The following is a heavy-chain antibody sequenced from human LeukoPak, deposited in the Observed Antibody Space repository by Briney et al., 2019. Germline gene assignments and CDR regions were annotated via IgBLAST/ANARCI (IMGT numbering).Heavy chain of an antibody. Sequence: GASVKVSCKASGYTFTGYYMHWVRQAPGQGLEWMGIINPSGGSTSYAQKFQGRVTMTRDMSTSTVYMELSSLRSEDTAVYYCARELGRYNWNYSPFDPWGQGTLVTVSS. D-gene: IGHD1-7*01. CDR2: INPSGGST. V-gene: IGHV1-46*01. J-gene: IGHJ5*02. CDR3: ARELGRYNWNYSPFDP. CDR1: GYTFTGYY.